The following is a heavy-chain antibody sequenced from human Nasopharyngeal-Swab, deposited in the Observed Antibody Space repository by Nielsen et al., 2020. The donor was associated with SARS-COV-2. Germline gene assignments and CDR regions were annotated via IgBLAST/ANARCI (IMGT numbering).Heavy chain of an antibody. D-gene: IGHD1-26*01. CDR1: GFTFSRYW. V-gene: IGHV3-74*01. CDR2: INPDGDST. J-gene: IGHJ4*02. Sequence: GESLKISCAASGFTFSRYWMHWVRQIPGKGLMWVSRINPDGDSTPHADSVKGRFTTSRDNAKNSFYLQMNSLRAEDTAVYYCARGGDILGVYYFDYWGQGTLVTVSS. CDR3: ARGGDILGVYYFDY.